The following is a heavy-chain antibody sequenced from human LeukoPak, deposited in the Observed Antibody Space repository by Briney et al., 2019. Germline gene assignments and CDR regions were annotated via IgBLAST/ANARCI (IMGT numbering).Heavy chain of an antibody. D-gene: IGHD5/OR15-5a*01. CDR3: AREFYDVDC. CDR2: ISNDGSRQ. Sequence: GGSLRLSCTASGFTFRNYIMHWVRQAPGKGLEWVALISNDGSRQYYADSVKDRFTISRDNSQNTVYLQMNSLRADDTAVYFCAREFYDVDCWGQGTLATVSS. CDR1: GFTFRNYI. V-gene: IGHV3-30*04. J-gene: IGHJ4*02.